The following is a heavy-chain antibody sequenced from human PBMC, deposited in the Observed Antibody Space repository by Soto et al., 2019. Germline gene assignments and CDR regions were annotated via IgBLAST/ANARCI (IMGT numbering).Heavy chain of an antibody. D-gene: IGHD6-13*01. J-gene: IGHJ4*02. CDR3: ARDLIIAAAGFLLSAGPDY. V-gene: IGHV3-48*01. CDR2: ISSSSSTI. Sequence: GGSLRLSCAATGFTFSSYSMNWVRQAPGKGLEWVSYISSSSSTIYYADSVKGRFTISRDNAKNSLYLQMNSLRAEDTAVYYCARDLIIAAAGFLLSAGPDYWGQGTLVTVSS. CDR1: GFTFSSYS.